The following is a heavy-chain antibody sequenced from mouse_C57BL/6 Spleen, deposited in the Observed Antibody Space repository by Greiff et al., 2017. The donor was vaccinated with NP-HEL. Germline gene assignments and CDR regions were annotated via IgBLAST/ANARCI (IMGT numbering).Heavy chain of an antibody. D-gene: IGHD1-1*01. CDR3: AREDYYGSPFAY. CDR2: INPSNGGT. V-gene: IGHV1-53*01. CDR1: GYTFTSYW. J-gene: IGHJ3*01. Sequence: QVQLLQPGTELVKPGASVKLSCKASGYTFTSYWLHWVKQRPGQGLEWIGNINPSNGGTNYNAKFKSKDTLTVDKSSSTAYMQLSSLTSEDSAVYYCAREDYYGSPFAYWGQGTLVTVSA.